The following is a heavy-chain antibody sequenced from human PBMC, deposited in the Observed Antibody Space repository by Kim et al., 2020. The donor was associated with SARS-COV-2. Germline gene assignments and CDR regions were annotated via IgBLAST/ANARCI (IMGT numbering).Heavy chain of an antibody. V-gene: IGHV1-69*04. Sequence: SVKVSCKASGGSFSIYTMSWVRQAPGQRLEWMGRIICSLHISNYAQKFQDRLTISADESTNTAYMELSSLRFEDTAMYSCAREVTGSIHYWGQGTLVTVSS. CDR1: GGSFSIYT. J-gene: IGHJ4*02. CDR2: IICSLHIS. D-gene: IGHD2-21*02. CDR3: AREVTGSIHY.